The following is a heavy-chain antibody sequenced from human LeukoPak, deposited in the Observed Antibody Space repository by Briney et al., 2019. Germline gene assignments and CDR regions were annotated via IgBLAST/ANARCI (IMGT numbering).Heavy chain of an antibody. J-gene: IGHJ3*02. Sequence: GASVKVSCKASGYTFTSYGLSWVRPAPGQGLEWMGWISTYNGNTNYAQKLQGRVTMTTDTSTSTAYMELRSLRSDDTAVYYCARTYDPGAFDIWGQGTMVTVSS. CDR2: ISTYNGNT. CDR1: GYTFTSYG. CDR3: ARTYDPGAFDI. D-gene: IGHD3-16*01. V-gene: IGHV1-18*01.